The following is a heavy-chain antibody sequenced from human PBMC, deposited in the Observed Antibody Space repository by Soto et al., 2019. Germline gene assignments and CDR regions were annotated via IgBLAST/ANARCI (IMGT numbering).Heavy chain of an antibody. CDR3: ARDSRKQLWVEGLSAMDV. D-gene: IGHD5-18*01. V-gene: IGHV1-18*01. CDR2: ISGDNGQT. CDR1: GYTFTSYG. J-gene: IGHJ6*02. Sequence: QVQVVQSGPEVKKPGASVMVSCKASGYTFTSYGISWVRQAPGQGLEWMGWISGDNGQTTYGQKFRGRVTITTDTYTSTAYMEVRSLRSDDTGVYYCARDSRKQLWVEGLSAMDVWGQGTTVTVSS.